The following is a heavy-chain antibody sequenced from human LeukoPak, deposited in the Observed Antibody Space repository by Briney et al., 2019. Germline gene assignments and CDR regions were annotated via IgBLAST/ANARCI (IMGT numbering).Heavy chain of an antibody. V-gene: IGHV3-20*04. CDR1: GFTFDDYG. CDR3: ASGYSYGESLDS. CDR2: INWNGGST. J-gene: IGHJ4*02. D-gene: IGHD5-18*01. Sequence: GGSLRLSCAASGFTFDDYGMSWVRQAPGKGLEWVPGINWNGGSTGYADSVKGRFTISRDNAKNSLYLQMNSLRAEDTALYYCASGYSYGESLDSWGQGTLVTVSS.